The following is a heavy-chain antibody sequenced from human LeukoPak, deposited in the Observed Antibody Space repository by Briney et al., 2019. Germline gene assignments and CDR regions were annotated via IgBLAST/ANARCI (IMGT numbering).Heavy chain of an antibody. CDR3: AKVSSLAGYHIRAYYFDY. CDR2: ISGSGGST. V-gene: IGHV3-23*01. CDR1: GFTFSSYA. Sequence: PGGSLRLSCAASGFTFSSYAMSWVRQAPGKGLEWVSAISGSGGSTYYADSVKGRFTISRDNSKNTLYLQMNSLRAEDTAVYSCAKVSSLAGYHIRAYYFDYWGQGTLVTVSS. J-gene: IGHJ4*02. D-gene: IGHD3-9*01.